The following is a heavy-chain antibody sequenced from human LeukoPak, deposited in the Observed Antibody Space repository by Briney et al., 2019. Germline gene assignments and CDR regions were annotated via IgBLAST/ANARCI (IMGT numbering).Heavy chain of an antibody. CDR1: GGSISSGGYS. V-gene: IGHV4-30-2*01. CDR2: IYHSGST. CDR3: ARSMTNDAFDI. J-gene: IGHJ3*02. D-gene: IGHD2/OR15-2a*01. Sequence: PSQTLSLTCAVSGGSISSGGYSWSWIRQPPGKGLEWIGYIYHSGSTYYNPSLKSRVTISVDRSKNQFSLKLSSVTAADTAVYCCARSMTNDAFDIWGQGTMVTVSS.